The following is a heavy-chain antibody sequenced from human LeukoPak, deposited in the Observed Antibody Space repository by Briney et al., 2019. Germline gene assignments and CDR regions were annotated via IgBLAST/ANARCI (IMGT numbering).Heavy chain of an antibody. J-gene: IGHJ5*01. CDR1: GGPISTYY. CDR3: ARADDRSGYFGGRFDS. V-gene: IGHV4-59*01. CDR2: ISYSGGT. Sequence: SETLSLTCTVSGGPISTYYWSWIRQPPGKRLEWIGYISYSGGTNYNPSLKSRVAISVDTSKNQFSLKLTSVTAADTALYYCARADDRSGYFGGRFDSWGQGTLVTVSS. D-gene: IGHD3-22*01.